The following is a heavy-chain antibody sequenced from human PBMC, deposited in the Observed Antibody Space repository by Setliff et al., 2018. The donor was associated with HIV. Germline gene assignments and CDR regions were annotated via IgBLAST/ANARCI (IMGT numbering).Heavy chain of an antibody. J-gene: IGHJ3*02. V-gene: IGHV1-58*01. CDR1: GFTFTDSA. D-gene: IGHD3-10*01. CDR3: VADPSISMVRGLILGSTFDI. Sequence: SVKVSCKASGFTFTDSAVQWVRQTRGQRLEWIGWIVVGRGNTNYAQQFQGRVTITRDMSTSTAYMELSSLRSEDTAVYYCVADPSISMVRGLILGSTFDIWGPGTMVTVSS. CDR2: IVVGRGNT.